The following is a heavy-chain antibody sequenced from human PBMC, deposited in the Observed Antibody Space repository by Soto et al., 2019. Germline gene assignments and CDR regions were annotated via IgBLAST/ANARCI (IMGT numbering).Heavy chain of an antibody. CDR1: GGTFSSYT. J-gene: IGHJ4*02. D-gene: IGHD2-2*01. CDR2: IIPILGIA. Sequence: QVQLVQSGAEVKKPGSSVKVSCKASGGTFSSYTISWVRQAPGQGLEWMGRIIPILGIANYAQKFQGSVTITADKSTSTAYMELSSLRSEDTAVYYCATLLLGYCSSATCYDYWGQGTLVTVSS. V-gene: IGHV1-69*02. CDR3: ATLLLGYCSSATCYDY.